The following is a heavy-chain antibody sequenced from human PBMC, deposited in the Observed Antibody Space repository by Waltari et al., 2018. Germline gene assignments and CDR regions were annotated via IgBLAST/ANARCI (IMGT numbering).Heavy chain of an antibody. V-gene: IGHV3-7*01. CDR1: GLPFSSYW. Sequence: EVQLVESGGGLVQPGGSLRLSCAASGLPFSSYWMTWVRQAPGKGLEWVAIIKQGGSEKHYVDSVKGRFTISRDNAKNSLYLQMNSLRVEDTAIYYCARGNWAPFDYWGQGTLVTVSS. CDR2: IKQGGSEK. D-gene: IGHD7-27*01. J-gene: IGHJ4*02. CDR3: ARGNWAPFDY.